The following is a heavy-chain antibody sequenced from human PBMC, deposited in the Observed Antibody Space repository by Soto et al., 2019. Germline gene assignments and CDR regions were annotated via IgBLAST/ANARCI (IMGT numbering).Heavy chain of an antibody. D-gene: IGHD3-10*02. V-gene: IGHV3-11*06. CDR2: SSNSGTFT. CDR3: ARSGDNYNVLDY. CDR1: GFTFSDYY. J-gene: IGHJ4*02. Sequence: GGSLRLSCEGSGFTFSDYYMRWIRQAPGRGLEWISYSSNSGTFTRYSDSVKGRFSISRDNTKNFLYLQMNSLRAEDTAVYYCARSGDNYNVLDYWGQGTPVTVSS.